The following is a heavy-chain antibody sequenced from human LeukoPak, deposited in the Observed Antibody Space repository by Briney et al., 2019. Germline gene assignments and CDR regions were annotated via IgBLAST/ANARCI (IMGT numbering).Heavy chain of an antibody. Sequence: GASVKVSCKASGHTFTSYDINWVRQATGQGLEWMGWISAYNGNTNYAQKLQGRVTMTTDTSTSTAYMELRSLRSDDTAVYYCARDGLTKNWFDPWGQGTLVTVSS. D-gene: IGHD3/OR15-3a*01. CDR1: GHTFTSYD. J-gene: IGHJ5*02. V-gene: IGHV1-18*01. CDR2: ISAYNGNT. CDR3: ARDGLTKNWFDP.